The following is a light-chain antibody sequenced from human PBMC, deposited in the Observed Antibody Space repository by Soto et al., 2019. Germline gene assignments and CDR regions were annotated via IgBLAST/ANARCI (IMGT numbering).Light chain of an antibody. Sequence: EIVLTQSPGTLSLSPGERATLSCRASQSVSSSYLAWYQQKPGQAPRLLIYGASSRATGIPDRFSGSGSGTHFTPTISRLEPEDLAVYYWQQYRNSRYTFGQGTKREIK. J-gene: IGKJ2*01. CDR3: QQYRNSRYT. CDR2: GAS. V-gene: IGKV3-20*01. CDR1: QSVSSSY.